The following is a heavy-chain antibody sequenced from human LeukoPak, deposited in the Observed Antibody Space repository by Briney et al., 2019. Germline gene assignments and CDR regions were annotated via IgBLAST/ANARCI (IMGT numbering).Heavy chain of an antibody. CDR2: INSGGSST. D-gene: IGHD5-12*01. J-gene: IGHJ4*02. Sequence: GGSLRLSCAASGFTFSSYWMHWVRQAPGKGLVWVSCINSGGSSTSADSVKGRLTISRDNAKNTLYLQINSLRAEDTAIYYCARGREYSGYDLDYWGQGTLVTVSS. V-gene: IGHV3-74*01. CDR1: GFTFSSYW. CDR3: ARGREYSGYDLDY.